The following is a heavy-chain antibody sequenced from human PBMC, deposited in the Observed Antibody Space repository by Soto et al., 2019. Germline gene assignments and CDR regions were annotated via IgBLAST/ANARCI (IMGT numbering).Heavy chain of an antibody. V-gene: IGHV1-3*01. CDR2: INAGNGNT. D-gene: IGHD3-22*01. CDR1: GYTFTSYA. CDR3: ARDPDSSGYYYYYGMDV. Sequence: QVQLVQSGAEVKKPGASVKVSCKASGYTFTSYAMHWVRQAPGQRLEGMGWINAGNGNTKYSQKFQGRVTITRDTSASTAYMELSRLRSEDTAVYYCARDPDSSGYYYYYGMDVWGQGTTVTVSS. J-gene: IGHJ6*02.